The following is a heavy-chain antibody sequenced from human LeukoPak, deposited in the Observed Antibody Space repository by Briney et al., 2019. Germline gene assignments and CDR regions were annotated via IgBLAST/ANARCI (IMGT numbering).Heavy chain of an antibody. CDR2: IIPIFGTA. CDR1: GYTFTSYD. J-gene: IGHJ4*02. CDR3: ARDSSSWFDY. D-gene: IGHD6-13*01. V-gene: IGHV1-18*01. Sequence: ASVKVSCKASGYTFTSYDINWVRQAPGQGLEWMGGIIPIFGTANYAQKLQGRVTMTTDTSTSTAYMELRSLRSDDTAVYYCARDSSSWFDYWGQGTLVTVSS.